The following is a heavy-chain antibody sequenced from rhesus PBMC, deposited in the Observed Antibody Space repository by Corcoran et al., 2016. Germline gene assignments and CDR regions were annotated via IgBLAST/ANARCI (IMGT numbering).Heavy chain of an antibody. Sequence: QVQLQESGPGLVKPSETLSLTCAVSGGSISSYNWWNWIRPPPGKGLEWIGGIYSSTETTNYNPSLKNRVTISKDTSKNQFSLKLSSVTAADTAAYYCARESYGFDYWGQGVLVTVSS. CDR1: GGSISSYNW. V-gene: IGHV4S12*01. D-gene: IGHD5-36*01. CDR3: ARESYGFDY. CDR2: IYSSTETT. J-gene: IGHJ4*01.